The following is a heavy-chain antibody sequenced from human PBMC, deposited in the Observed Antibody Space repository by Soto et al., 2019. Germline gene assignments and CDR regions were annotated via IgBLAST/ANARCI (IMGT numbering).Heavy chain of an antibody. CDR2: IGGTSGST. Sequence: EVQLLESGGGLVQPGGSLRLTCAASGFTFSNFVMGWVRRAPGKGLEWVSAIGGTSGSTYYADSVKGRLTISRDNSKNTRFLHMNSLRADDTAVYYCAKRRGEGYSDLSGRGTLVTVSS. V-gene: IGHV3-23*01. D-gene: IGHD3-10*01. J-gene: IGHJ2*01. CDR3: AKRRGEGYSDL. CDR1: GFTFSNFV.